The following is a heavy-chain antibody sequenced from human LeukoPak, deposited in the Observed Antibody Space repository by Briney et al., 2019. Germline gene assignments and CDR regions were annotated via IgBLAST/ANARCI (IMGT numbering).Heavy chain of an antibody. J-gene: IGHJ6*02. Sequence: GGSLRLSCAASGFTLSRYWMLWVRQAPGKGLVWVSRINIDGTSTNYADSVKGRFTISRDNSKNTLYLQMNSLRAEDTAVYYCARSYRSDYGMDGWGQRTTVTVSS. CDR2: INIDGTST. V-gene: IGHV3-74*01. CDR3: ARSYRSDYGMDG. CDR1: GFTLSRYW.